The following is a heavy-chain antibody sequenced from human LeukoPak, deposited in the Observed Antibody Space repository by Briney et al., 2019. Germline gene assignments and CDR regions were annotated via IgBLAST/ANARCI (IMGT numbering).Heavy chain of an antibody. J-gene: IGHJ4*02. CDR1: GFTFSSNW. D-gene: IGHD3-22*01. CDR3: ARGGSRYDN. CDR2: IKQEGSEK. V-gene: IGHV3-7*01. Sequence: GGSLRLSCAASGFTFSSNWMSWVRQAPGKGLEWGANIKQEGSEKYYVDSVKGRFSISKDNAKNSLYLQMNSLRAEDTAVYYCARGGSRYDNWGQGTLVTVSS.